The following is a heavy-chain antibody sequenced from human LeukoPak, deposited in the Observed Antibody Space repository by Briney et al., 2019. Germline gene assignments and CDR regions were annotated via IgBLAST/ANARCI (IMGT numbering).Heavy chain of an antibody. D-gene: IGHD3-10*01. Sequence: SETLSLTCTVSGYSISSGYYWGWIRQPPGKGLEWIGSIDHSGSTFYNPSLKSRVTISVDTSKNQFSLKLSSVTAADTAVYYCARGVSRGYYYYYYYMDVWGKGTTVTVSS. V-gene: IGHV4-38-2*02. CDR2: IDHSGST. CDR3: ARGVSRGYYYYYYYMDV. CDR1: GYSISSGYY. J-gene: IGHJ6*03.